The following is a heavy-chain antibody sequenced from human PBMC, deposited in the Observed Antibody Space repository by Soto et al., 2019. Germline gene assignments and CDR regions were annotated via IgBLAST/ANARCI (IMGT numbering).Heavy chain of an antibody. V-gene: IGHV3-33*01. Sequence: QVQLVESGGGVVQPGTSLRLSCTASGFTFSSNGMHWVRQAPGKGLEWVAFIWYNGINKYYADSVKGRFIISRDNSENTVYLQMNSLRAEDTAVYYCARDPYDYGSGSYYFDYWGQGTLVTVSS. D-gene: IGHD3-10*01. CDR1: GFTFSSNG. J-gene: IGHJ4*02. CDR2: IWYNGINK. CDR3: ARDPYDYGSGSYYFDY.